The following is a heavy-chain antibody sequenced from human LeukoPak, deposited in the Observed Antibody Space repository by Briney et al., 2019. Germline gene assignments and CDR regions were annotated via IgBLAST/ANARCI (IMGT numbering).Heavy chain of an antibody. V-gene: IGHV6-1*01. D-gene: IGHD6-13*01. J-gene: IGHJ4*02. CDR3: ARAGAAAGTEFDF. Sequence: SQTLSLTCALSGHSVSSDSAAWTWIRQSPSRGLEWLGRTYYRSKWYNDYALSVKSRITIKPDTSKNQFSLQLNSVTPEDTAVYYCARAGAAAGTEFDFWGQGTLVTVSS. CDR1: GHSVSSDSAA. CDR2: TYYRSKWYN.